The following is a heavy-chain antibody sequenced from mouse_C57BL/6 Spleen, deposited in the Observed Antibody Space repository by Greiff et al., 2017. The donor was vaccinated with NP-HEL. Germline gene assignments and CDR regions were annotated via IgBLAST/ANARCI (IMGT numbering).Heavy chain of an antibody. J-gene: IGHJ4*01. CDR3: AGKAFDYAMDY. V-gene: IGHV1-55*01. Sequence: VQGVESGAELVKPGASVKMSCKASGYTFTSYWITWVKQRPGQGLEWIGDIYPGSGSTNYNEKFKSKATLTVDTSSSTAYMQRSSLTSEDSAVYYCAGKAFDYAMDYWGQGTSVTVSS. CDR1: GYTFTSYW. CDR2: IYPGSGST.